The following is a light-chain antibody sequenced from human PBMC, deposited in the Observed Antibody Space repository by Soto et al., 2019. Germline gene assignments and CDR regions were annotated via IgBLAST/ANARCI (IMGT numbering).Light chain of an antibody. CDR3: SSYTSSSNWV. V-gene: IGLV2-14*01. CDR1: SSDVGGYNY. CDR2: EVS. J-gene: IGLJ3*02. Sequence: QSALTQPASVSGSPGQSITISCTGTSSDVGGYNYVSWYQQHPGKAPKLMIYEVSNRPSGVSNRFSGSKSGNTASLTISGLQAEDEADYYCSSYTSSSNWVFGGGTKLNVL.